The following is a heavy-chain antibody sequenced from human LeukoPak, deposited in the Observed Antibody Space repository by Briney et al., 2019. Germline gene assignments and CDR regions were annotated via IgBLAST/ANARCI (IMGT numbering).Heavy chain of an antibody. CDR2: IYHSGST. Sequence: SETLSLTCAVSGGSISSSNWWSWVRQPPGKGLEWIGEIYHSGSTNYNPSLKSRVTISVDKSKNQFSLKLSSVTAADTAVYYCARWVSNYVGYYYYCYYMDVWGKGTTVTVSS. CDR1: GGSISSSNW. CDR3: ARWVSNYVGYYYYCYYMDV. D-gene: IGHD4-11*01. V-gene: IGHV4-4*02. J-gene: IGHJ6*03.